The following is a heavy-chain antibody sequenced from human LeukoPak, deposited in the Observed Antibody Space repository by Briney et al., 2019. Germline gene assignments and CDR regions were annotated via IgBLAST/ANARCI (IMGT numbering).Heavy chain of an antibody. D-gene: IGHD2-15*01. CDR1: GYTFTGYY. CDR3: ARPSGYCSDGDCYPDY. Sequence: ASVKVSCKASGYTFTGYYMHWVRQAPGQGLEWVGWINTDTGKPAYAQDFTGRFVFPLDTSVSTAYLQISSLKAEDTAVYYCARPSGYCSDGDCYPDYWGQGTLVTVSS. CDR2: INTDTGKP. J-gene: IGHJ4*02. V-gene: IGHV7-4-1*02.